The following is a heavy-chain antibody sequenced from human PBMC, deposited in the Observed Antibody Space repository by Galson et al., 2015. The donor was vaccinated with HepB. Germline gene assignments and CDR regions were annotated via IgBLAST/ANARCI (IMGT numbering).Heavy chain of an antibody. J-gene: IGHJ4*02. CDR3: AKDIEGYGDNGGDFDY. V-gene: IGHV3-9*01. D-gene: IGHD4-17*01. CDR1: GFSFEDYA. Sequence: SLRLSCAAAGFSFEDYAMHWVRQAPGKGLEWVSGISWNSGYKGYADSVKGRFTISRDNAQNSLYLKMNSLRPDDTAFYYCAKDIEGYGDNGGDFDYWGQGTLVTVSS. CDR2: ISWNSGYK.